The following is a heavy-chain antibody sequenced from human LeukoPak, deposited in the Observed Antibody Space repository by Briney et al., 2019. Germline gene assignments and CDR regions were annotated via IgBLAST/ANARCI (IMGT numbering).Heavy chain of an antibody. CDR2: INPNSGGT. Sequence: ASVTVSCKASGYTFTGYYMHWVRQAPGQGLEWMGWINPNSGGTNYAQKFQGRVTMTRDTSISTAYMELSRLRSDDTAVYYCARDYYYDSSGYYDYWGQGTLVTVSS. CDR1: GYTFTGYY. J-gene: IGHJ4*02. D-gene: IGHD3-22*01. V-gene: IGHV1-2*02. CDR3: ARDYYYDSSGYYDY.